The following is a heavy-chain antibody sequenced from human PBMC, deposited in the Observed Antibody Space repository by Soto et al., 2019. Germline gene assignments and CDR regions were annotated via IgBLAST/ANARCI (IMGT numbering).Heavy chain of an antibody. Sequence: SETLSLTCAVSGGSISSGGYSWSWIRQPPGKGLEWIGYIYHSGSTYYNPSLKSRVTISVDRSKNQFSLKLSSVTAADTAVYYCARGGSQYSPIYFDYWGQGTLVTVSS. V-gene: IGHV4-30-2*01. CDR1: GGSISSGGYS. CDR3: ARGGSQYSPIYFDY. CDR2: IYHSGST. D-gene: IGHD6-6*01. J-gene: IGHJ4*02.